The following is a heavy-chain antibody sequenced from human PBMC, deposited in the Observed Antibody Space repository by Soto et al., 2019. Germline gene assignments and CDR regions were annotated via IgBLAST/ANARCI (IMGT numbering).Heavy chain of an antibody. CDR1: GGSFSGYY. D-gene: IGHD3-3*01. V-gene: IGHV4-34*01. CDR3: ARERYDFWSGYWDYYYGMNV. Sequence: LSLTCAVYGGSFSGYYWSWIRQPPGKGLEWIGEINHSGSTNYNPSLKSRVTISVDTSKNQFSLKLSSVTAADTAVYYCARERYDFWSGYWDYYYGMNVWGQGTTVTV. J-gene: IGHJ6*02. CDR2: INHSGST.